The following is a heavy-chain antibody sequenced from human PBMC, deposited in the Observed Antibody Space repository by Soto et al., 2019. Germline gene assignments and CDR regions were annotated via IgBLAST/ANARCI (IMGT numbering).Heavy chain of an antibody. D-gene: IGHD3-10*01. CDR2: ISAYNGNT. CDR3: ARDPYGSGSYYIDY. J-gene: IGHJ4*02. Sequence: ASVSGSYIASGSTCTSYGISWVRQAPGQGLEWMGWISAYNGNTNYAQKLQGRVTITADKSTSTAYMELSSLRSEDTAVYYCARDPYGSGSYYIDYWGQGTLVTVSS. V-gene: IGHV1-18*01. CDR1: GSTCTSYG.